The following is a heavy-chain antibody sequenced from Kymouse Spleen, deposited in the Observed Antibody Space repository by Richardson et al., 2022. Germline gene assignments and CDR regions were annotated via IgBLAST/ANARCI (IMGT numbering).Heavy chain of an antibody. D-gene: IGHD3-10*01. J-gene: IGHJ6*02. CDR2: IWYDGSNK. CDR3: ARYYYGSGSFISPTTTTTVWTS. CDR1: GFTFSSYG. V-gene: IGHV3-33*01. Sequence: QVQLVESGGGVVQPGRSLRLSCAASGFTFSSYGMHWVRQAPGKGLEWVAVIWYDGSNKYYADSVKGRFTISRDNSKNTLYLQMNSLRAEDTAVYYCARYYYGSGSFISPTTTTTVWTSGAKGPRSPSPQ.